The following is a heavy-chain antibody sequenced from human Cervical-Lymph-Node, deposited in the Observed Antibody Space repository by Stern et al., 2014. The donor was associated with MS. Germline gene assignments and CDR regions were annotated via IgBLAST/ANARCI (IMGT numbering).Heavy chain of an antibody. V-gene: IGHV1-46*03. Sequence: QVQLVQSGAEVKMPGASVKVSCKASGYTFTNYYIHWVRQAPGQGLEWMGIINPSGGSTTYAQKFQGRVTMTRDTSTSTVYMELSSLRSEDTAVYYCARSLYYGMDVWGQGTTVTVSS. CDR3: ARSLYYGMDV. CDR1: GYTFTNYY. CDR2: INPSGGST. J-gene: IGHJ6*02.